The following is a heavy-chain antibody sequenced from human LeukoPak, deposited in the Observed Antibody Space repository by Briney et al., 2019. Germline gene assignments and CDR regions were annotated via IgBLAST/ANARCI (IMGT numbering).Heavy chain of an antibody. J-gene: IGHJ4*02. CDR1: GFTFSSYA. CDR2: ISYDGSNK. V-gene: IGHV3-30*04. CDR3: ARSIRFLEYFDY. Sequence: PGGSLRLSCAASGFTFSSYAMHWVRQAPGKGLEWVAVISYDGSNKYYADSVKGRFTISRDNSKNTLYLQMNSLRAEDTAVYYCARSIRFLEYFDYWGQGTLVTVSS. D-gene: IGHD3-3*01.